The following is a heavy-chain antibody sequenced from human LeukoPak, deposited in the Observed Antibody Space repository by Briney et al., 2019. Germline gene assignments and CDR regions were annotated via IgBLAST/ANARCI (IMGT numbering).Heavy chain of an antibody. CDR1: GFTFSSYS. CDR3: ASVPGIAVAGISY. V-gene: IGHV3-21*01. J-gene: IGHJ4*02. CDR2: ISSSSSYI. Sequence: PGGSLRLSCAASGFTFSSYSMNWVRQAPGKGLEWVSSISSSSSYIYYADSVKGRFTISRDNAKNSLYLQINSLRAEDTAVYYCASVPGIAVAGISYWGQGTLVTVSS. D-gene: IGHD6-19*01.